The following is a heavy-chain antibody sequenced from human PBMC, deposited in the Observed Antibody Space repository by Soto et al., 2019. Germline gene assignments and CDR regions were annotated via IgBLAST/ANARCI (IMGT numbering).Heavy chain of an antibody. V-gene: IGHV1-3*01. J-gene: IGHJ6*02. CDR3: ARGQLERHNDGYYYYGMDV. CDR2: INAGNGNT. D-gene: IGHD1-1*01. CDR1: GYTFTSYA. Sequence: ASVKVSCKASGYTFTSYAMHWVRQAPGQRLEWMGWINAGNGNTKYSQKFQGRVTITRDTSASTAYMELSSLRSEDTAVYYCARGQLERHNDGYYYYGMDVWGQGTTVTVSS.